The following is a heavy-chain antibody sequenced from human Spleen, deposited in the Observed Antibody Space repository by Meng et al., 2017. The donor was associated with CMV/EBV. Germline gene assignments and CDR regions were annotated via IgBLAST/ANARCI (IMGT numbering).Heavy chain of an antibody. V-gene: IGHV3-23*01. J-gene: IGHJ4*02. D-gene: IGHD6-13*01. CDR2: ISSGGGST. CDR1: GFTFSSYA. Sequence: GESLKISCAVSGFTFSSYAMSWVRQAPGKGLEWVSTISSGGGSTYYADSVKGRFTISRDNSKSTLYLEMNSLRAEDTAVYYCAKRLGVAAFDYWGQGTLVTVSS. CDR3: AKRLGVAAFDY.